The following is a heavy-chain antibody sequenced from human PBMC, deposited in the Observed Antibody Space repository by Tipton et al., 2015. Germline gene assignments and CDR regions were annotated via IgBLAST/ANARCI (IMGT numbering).Heavy chain of an antibody. CDR3: ACQDYDSLTRDYQTVDY. D-gene: IGHD3-9*01. V-gene: IGHV4-38-2*02. J-gene: IGHJ4*02. CDR1: GYSISRDYF. Sequence: TLSLTCTVSGYSISRDYFWGWIRQPPGKGLEWIGSIDHNGGTYYIPSLKSRVTISVDTSKNQFSLKLTSVTAADTAVYYCACQDYDSLTRDYQTVDYWGQGTLVTVSS. CDR2: IDHNGGT.